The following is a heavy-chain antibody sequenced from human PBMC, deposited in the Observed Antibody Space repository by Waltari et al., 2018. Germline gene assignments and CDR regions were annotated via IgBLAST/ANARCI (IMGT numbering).Heavy chain of an antibody. D-gene: IGHD2-8*01. CDR1: GFTFSDYE. J-gene: IGHJ6*02. Sequence: EVQLVESGGGLVQPGGSLRLSCVASGFTFSDYEMNWVRQAPGKGLEWVSVISGSGSNKYYADSVKGRFTISRDNAKKSLYLQMNTLRAEDTAVYYCAFAPLQSLSYFYGLEVWGQGTTVIVSS. V-gene: IGHV3-48*03. CDR3: AFAPLQSLSYFYGLEV. CDR2: ISGSGSNK.